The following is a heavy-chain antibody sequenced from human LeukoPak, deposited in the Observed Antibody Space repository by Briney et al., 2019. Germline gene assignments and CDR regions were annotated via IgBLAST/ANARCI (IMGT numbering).Heavy chain of an antibody. Sequence: SETLSLTCAVSGYSISSGYYWGWIRQPPGKGLEWIGSIYHSGSTYYNPSLKSRVTISVDTSKNQFSLKLSSVTAADTAVYYCARERGYDLDYWGQGTLVTVSS. CDR2: IYHSGST. CDR3: ARERGYDLDY. J-gene: IGHJ4*02. CDR1: GYSISSGYY. V-gene: IGHV4-38-2*02. D-gene: IGHD3-3*01.